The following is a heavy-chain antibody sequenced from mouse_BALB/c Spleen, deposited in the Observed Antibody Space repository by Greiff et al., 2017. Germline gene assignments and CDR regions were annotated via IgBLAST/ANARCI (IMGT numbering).Heavy chain of an antibody. CDR3: AKENMITKRGYFDY. Sequence: VQLQQSGPGLVAPSQCLSITCTVSGFSLTGYGVNWVRQPPGKGLEWLGMIWGDGSTDYNSALKSRLSISKDNSKSQVFIKMNSLQTDDTARYYGAKENMITKRGYFDYWGQGTTLTVSS. V-gene: IGHV2-6-7*01. J-gene: IGHJ2*01. CDR1: GFSLTGYG. CDR2: IWGDGST. D-gene: IGHD2-4*01.